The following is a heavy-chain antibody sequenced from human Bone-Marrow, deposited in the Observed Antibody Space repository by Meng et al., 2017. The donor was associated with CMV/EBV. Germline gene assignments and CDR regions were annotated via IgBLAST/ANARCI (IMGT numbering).Heavy chain of an antibody. CDR2: IIPILGIA. V-gene: IGHV1-69*10. CDR3: ARVNVGSSWPYYYYYGMDV. Sequence: SVKVSCKASGGTFSSYAISWVRQAPGQGLEWMEGIIPILGIANYAQKFQGRVTITADKSTSTAYMELSSLRSEDTAVYYCARVNVGSSWPYYYYYGMDVWGQGTTVTVSS. J-gene: IGHJ6*01. CDR1: GGTFSSYA. D-gene: IGHD6-13*01.